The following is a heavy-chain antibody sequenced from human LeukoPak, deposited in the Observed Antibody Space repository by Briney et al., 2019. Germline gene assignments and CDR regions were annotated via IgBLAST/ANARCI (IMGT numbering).Heavy chain of an antibody. V-gene: IGHV1-69*05. CDR1: GGTFRSYA. CDR2: IIPVFGTT. CDR3: ARYDHLYNWFDP. D-gene: IGHD3-16*01. J-gene: IGHJ5*02. Sequence: SVKVSCKASGGTFRSYAISWVRQAPGQGLEWMGGIIPVFGTTKYAQKFQGRVTTTTDESTSTAYMELSSLRSEDTAVYYCARYDHLYNWFDPWGQGTLATVSS.